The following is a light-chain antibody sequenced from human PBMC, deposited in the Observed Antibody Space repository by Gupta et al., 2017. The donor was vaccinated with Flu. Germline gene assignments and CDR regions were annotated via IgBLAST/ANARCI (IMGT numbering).Light chain of an antibody. CDR3: QQSYSTLALT. Sequence: ERVPIPCRASQSISSYLNWYQQKPGKAPKLLIYAASSLQSGVPSRFSGSGSGTDFTLTISSLQPEDFATYYCQQSYSTLALTFGGGTKVEIK. V-gene: IGKV1-39*01. J-gene: IGKJ4*01. CDR1: QSISSY. CDR2: AAS.